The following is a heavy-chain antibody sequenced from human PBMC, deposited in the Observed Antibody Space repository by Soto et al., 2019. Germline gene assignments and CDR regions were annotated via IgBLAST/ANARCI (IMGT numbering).Heavy chain of an antibody. D-gene: IGHD4-17*01. J-gene: IGHJ6*02. CDR3: ARDRGTTGYYYYGMDV. Sequence: SVKVSCKASGVTFSSYAISWVRQAPGQGLEWMGGIIPIFGTANYAQKFQGRVTITADKSTSTAYMELGSLRSEDTAVYYCARDRGTTGYYYYGMDVWGQGTTVTVSS. V-gene: IGHV1-69*06. CDR2: IIPIFGTA. CDR1: GVTFSSYA.